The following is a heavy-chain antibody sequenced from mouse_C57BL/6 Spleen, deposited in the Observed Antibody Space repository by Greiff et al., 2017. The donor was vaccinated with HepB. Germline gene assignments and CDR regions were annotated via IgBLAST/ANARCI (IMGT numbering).Heavy chain of an antibody. Sequence: VQLQQSGAELVRPGTSVKVSCKASGYAFTNYLIEWVKQRPGQGLEWIGVINPGSGGTNYNEKFKGKATLTADKSSSTAYMQLSSLTSEDSAVYFCAREDYDYDGGRYFDVWGTGTTVTVSS. D-gene: IGHD2-4*01. CDR2: INPGSGGT. CDR3: AREDYDYDGGRYFDV. V-gene: IGHV1-54*01. CDR1: GYAFTNYL. J-gene: IGHJ1*03.